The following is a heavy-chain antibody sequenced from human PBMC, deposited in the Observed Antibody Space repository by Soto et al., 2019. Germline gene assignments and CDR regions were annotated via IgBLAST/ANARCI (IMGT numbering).Heavy chain of an antibody. Sequence: QVQLVQSGGEVKKPGASVRVSCEASGYRFTTFGISWVRQAPGQGLEWMAWINPYNGNTNYAQRVQDRVIVTADTSSNTAFMELTSLRFDDTAGYYCARSPRISRAGDVWGNGTTVTVSS. J-gene: IGHJ6*04. CDR1: GYRFTTFG. CDR3: ARSPRISRAGDV. CDR2: INPYNGNT. V-gene: IGHV1-18*01. D-gene: IGHD3-10*01.